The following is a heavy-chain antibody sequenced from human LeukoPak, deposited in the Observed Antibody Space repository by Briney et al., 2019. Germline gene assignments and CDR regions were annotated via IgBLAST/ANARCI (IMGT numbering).Heavy chain of an antibody. D-gene: IGHD3-3*01. CDR3: AKGPEDFWSGYYGGAFDI. V-gene: IGHV3-23*01. J-gene: IGHJ3*02. Sequence: GGSLRLSCAASGFTFSSYAMSWVRQAPGKGLEWVSAISGSGGSTYYADSVKGRFTISRDNSKNTLYVQMNSLRAEDTAVYYCAKGPEDFWSGYYGGAFDIWGQGTMVTVSS. CDR2: ISGSGGST. CDR1: GFTFSSYA.